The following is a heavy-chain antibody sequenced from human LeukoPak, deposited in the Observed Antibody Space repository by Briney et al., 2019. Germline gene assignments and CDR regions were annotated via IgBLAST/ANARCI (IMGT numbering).Heavy chain of an antibody. CDR3: GRGGGGGYGSGSYSFDY. D-gene: IGHD3-10*01. V-gene: IGHV1-69*06. J-gene: IGHJ4*02. Sequence: GASVKVSCKASGGTFSSYAISWVRQAPGQGLEWMGGIIPIFGTANYAQKFQGRVTITADKSTSTAYMELGSLRSEDTAVYYCGRGGGGGYGSGSYSFDYWGQGTLVTVSS. CDR1: GGTFSSYA. CDR2: IIPIFGTA.